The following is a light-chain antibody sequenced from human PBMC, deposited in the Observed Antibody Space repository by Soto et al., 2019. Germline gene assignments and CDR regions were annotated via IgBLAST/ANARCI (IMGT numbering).Light chain of an antibody. CDR2: KAS. CDR1: QTISSW. CDR3: QQANSFPRT. J-gene: IGKJ3*01. V-gene: IGKV1-5*03. Sequence: DIQLSQSPSTLSASVGDRVTLTCLASQTISSWLAWYQQKPGKAPKLLIYKASTLKSGVPSRFSGSGSGTDFTLTINNLQPEDFATYYCQQANSFPRTFGPGTKVDIK.